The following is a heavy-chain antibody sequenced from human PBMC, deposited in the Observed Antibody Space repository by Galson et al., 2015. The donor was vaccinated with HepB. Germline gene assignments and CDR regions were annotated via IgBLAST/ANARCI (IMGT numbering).Heavy chain of an antibody. CDR3: AREEELGLKWGYFDY. Sequence: CAISGDSVSSNSAAWNWIRQSPSRGLEWLGRTYYRSKWYNEYAVFVKSRITIDPDTSKNQISLQLNSVTPEDTALYYCAREEELGLKWGYFDYWGQGTLVTVSS. V-gene: IGHV6-1*01. CDR1: GDSVSSNSAA. CDR2: TYYRSKWYN. J-gene: IGHJ4*02. D-gene: IGHD7-27*01.